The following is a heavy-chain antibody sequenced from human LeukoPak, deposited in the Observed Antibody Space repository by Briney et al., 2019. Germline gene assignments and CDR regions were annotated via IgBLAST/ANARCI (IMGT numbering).Heavy chain of an antibody. CDR3: AKHGYKVEYDY. CDR2: IKQDGSEK. D-gene: IGHD5-24*01. CDR1: GFTFSSYW. J-gene: IGHJ4*02. Sequence: GGSLRLSCAASGFTFSSYWMSWVRQAPGKGLEWVANIKQDGSEKYYVDSVKGRFTISRDNAKNSLYLQMNSLRAEDTAVYYCAKHGYKVEYDYWGQGTLVTISP. V-gene: IGHV3-7*01.